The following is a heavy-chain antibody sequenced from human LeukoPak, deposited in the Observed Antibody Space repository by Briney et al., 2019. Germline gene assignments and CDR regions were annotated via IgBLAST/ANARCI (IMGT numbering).Heavy chain of an antibody. CDR2: IYYSGST. D-gene: IGHD6-19*01. Sequence: PSETLSLTCTVSGGSISSSSYYWGWIRQPPGKGLEWIGSIYYSGSTYYNPSLKSRVTISVDTSKNQFSLKLSSVTAADTAVYYCARQGYSSGWYFGVDPMYYFDYWGQGTLVTVSS. CDR1: GGSISSSSYY. V-gene: IGHV4-39*01. CDR3: ARQGYSSGWYFGVDPMYYFDY. J-gene: IGHJ4*02.